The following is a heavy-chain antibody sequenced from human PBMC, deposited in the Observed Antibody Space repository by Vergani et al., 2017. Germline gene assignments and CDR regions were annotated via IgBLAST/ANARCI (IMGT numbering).Heavy chain of an antibody. V-gene: IGHV1-69*12. J-gene: IGHJ4*02. CDR2: IIPIFGTA. CDR3: ASGGRYYYGSGSYPCDY. CDR1: GGTFSSYA. Sequence: QVQLVQSGAEVKKPGSSVKVSCKASGGTFSSYAISWVRQAPGQGLEWMGGIIPIFGTANYAQKFQGRVTITADESTSTAYMELSSLRSEDTAVYYCASGGRYYYGSGSYPCDYWGQGTLVTVSS. D-gene: IGHD3-10*01.